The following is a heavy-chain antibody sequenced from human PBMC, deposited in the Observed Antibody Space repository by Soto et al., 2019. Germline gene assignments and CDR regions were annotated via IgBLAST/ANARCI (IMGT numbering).Heavy chain of an antibody. J-gene: IGHJ6*02. D-gene: IGHD3-10*01. CDR1: GGSFSGYY. CDR2: INHSGST. CDR3: ARGGWGSGSYGGYYYYGMDV. Sequence: PSETLSLTCAVYGGSFSGYYWSWIRQPPGKGLEWIGEINHSGSTNYNPSLKSRVTISVDTSKNQFSLKLSSVTAADTAVYYCARGGWGSGSYGGYYYYGMDVWGQGTTVTVS. V-gene: IGHV4-34*01.